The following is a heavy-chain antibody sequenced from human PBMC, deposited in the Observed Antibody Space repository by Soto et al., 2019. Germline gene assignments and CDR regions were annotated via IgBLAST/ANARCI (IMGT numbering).Heavy chain of an antibody. CDR2: INPANGDT. V-gene: IGHV1-3*01. CDR3: ARKGYYDSGIYYFDN. D-gene: IGHD3-10*01. Sequence: ASVKVSCKASGYTFTNFPMHWVRQAPGQGLEWMGWINPANGDTGYPQKFQGRVTLTRDTSASTAYMELNSLRSEDTAVYYCARKGYYDSGIYYFDNWGQGTLVTVSS. CDR1: GYTFTNFP. J-gene: IGHJ4*02.